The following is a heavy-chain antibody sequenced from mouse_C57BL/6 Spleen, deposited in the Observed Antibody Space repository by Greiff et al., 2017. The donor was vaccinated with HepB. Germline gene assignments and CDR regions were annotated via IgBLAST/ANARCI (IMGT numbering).Heavy chain of an antibody. Sequence: QVQLKESGAELMKPGASVKLSCKTTGYTFTGYWIEWVKQRPGHGLEWIGEILPGSGSTNYNEKFKGKATFTADTSSNTAYMQLSSLTTEDAASYYCARGPNYDGSSYAWFAYWGQGTLVTVSA. CDR1: GYTFTGYW. J-gene: IGHJ3*01. V-gene: IGHV1-9*01. D-gene: IGHD1-1*01. CDR3: ARGPNYDGSSYAWFAY. CDR2: ILPGSGST.